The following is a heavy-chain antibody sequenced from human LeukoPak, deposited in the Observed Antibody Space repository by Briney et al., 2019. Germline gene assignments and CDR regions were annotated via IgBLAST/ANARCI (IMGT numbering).Heavy chain of an antibody. CDR1: GFTFSSYG. V-gene: IGHV3-21*01. Sequence: GGSLRLSCAASGFTFSSYGMHWVRQAPGKGLEWVSSISSSSSYIYYADSVKGRFTISRDNAKNSLYLQMNSLRAEDTAVYYCARGDSSGWLHAFDIWGQGTMVTVSS. CDR3: ARGDSSGWLHAFDI. J-gene: IGHJ3*02. D-gene: IGHD6-19*01. CDR2: ISSSSSYI.